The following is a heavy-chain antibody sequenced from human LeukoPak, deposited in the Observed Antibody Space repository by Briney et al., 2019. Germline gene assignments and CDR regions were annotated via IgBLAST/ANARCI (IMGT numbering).Heavy chain of an antibody. V-gene: IGHV1-18*01. CDR3: ARTDWSVTHLGMDV. CDR2: ISAYNGNT. Sequence: ASVKVSSKASGYTFTRYGISWVLQAPGQALERSRWISAYNGNTNYAQKLQGRVSMITDTSTSTAYMELRSLRSDDTAVYYCARTDWSVTHLGMDVWGKGTTVTVSS. J-gene: IGHJ6*03. D-gene: IGHD2-21*02. CDR1: GYTFTRYG.